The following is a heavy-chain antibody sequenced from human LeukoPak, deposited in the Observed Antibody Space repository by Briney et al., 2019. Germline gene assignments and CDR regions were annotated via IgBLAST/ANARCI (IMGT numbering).Heavy chain of an antibody. CDR3: ARVRKDYYYYYMDV. CDR1: GFTFNNYG. V-gene: IGHV3-30*02. J-gene: IGHJ6*03. CDR2: IRDDGSIK. Sequence: GGSLRLSCAPSGFTFNNYGMHWVRQAPGKGLEWVAFIRDDGSIKYYADSVKGRFTISRDNSKNTLSLQMNSLRAVDTAVYYCARVRKDYYYYYMDVWGKGTTVTVSS.